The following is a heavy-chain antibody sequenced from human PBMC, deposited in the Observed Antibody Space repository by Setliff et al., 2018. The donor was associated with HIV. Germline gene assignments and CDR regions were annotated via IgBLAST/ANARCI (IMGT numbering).Heavy chain of an antibody. CDR3: ARRRYDFWSGYYPYYMDV. V-gene: IGHV3-66*04. D-gene: IGHD3-3*01. CDR2: IYSGGTI. CDR1: GFTVSSNY. Sequence: QPGGSLRLSCAASGFTVSSNYMNWVRQAPGKGLEWVSIIYSGGTIYYADSAKGRFTISRDNAKNSLYLQMNSLRAEDTAVYYCARRRYDFWSGYYPYYMDVWGKGTTVTVSS. J-gene: IGHJ6*03.